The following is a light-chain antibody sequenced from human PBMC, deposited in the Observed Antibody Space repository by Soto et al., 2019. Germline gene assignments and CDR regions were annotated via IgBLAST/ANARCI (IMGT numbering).Light chain of an antibody. CDR3: QQYGSSIQT. CDR2: GAS. Sequence: EIVLTQSPGTLSLSPGERATLSCMASQSVSSSALAWYQQKPGQAPRRLIYGASSRATGIPARFSGSGSGTEFTLTISSLQSEDFAVYCCQQYGSSIQTFGQGTKVDIK. V-gene: IGKV3-20*01. CDR1: QSVSSSA. J-gene: IGKJ1*01.